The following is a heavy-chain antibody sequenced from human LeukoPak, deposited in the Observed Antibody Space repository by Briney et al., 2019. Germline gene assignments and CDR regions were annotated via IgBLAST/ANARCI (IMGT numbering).Heavy chain of an antibody. V-gene: IGHV1-69*13. Sequence: SVKVSCKASGGTFSSYAISWVRQAPGQGLEWMGGIIPIFGTANYAQKFQGRVTITADESTSTACMELSSLRSEDTAVYYCARTSSSITPRDSSGYYTRGAFVWGQGTLVTVSS. J-gene: IGHJ4*02. D-gene: IGHD3-22*01. CDR1: GGTFSSYA. CDR3: ARTSSSITPRDSSGYYTRGAFV. CDR2: IIPIFGTA.